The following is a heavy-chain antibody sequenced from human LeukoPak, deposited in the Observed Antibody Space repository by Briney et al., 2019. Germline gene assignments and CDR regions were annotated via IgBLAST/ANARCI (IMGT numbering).Heavy chain of an antibody. D-gene: IGHD3-22*01. V-gene: IGHV3-23*01. CDR2: ITSSGAAT. CDR1: GFTLSSYA. J-gene: IGHJ4*02. Sequence: GGSLRLSCAASGFTLSSYAMSWVRQAPGKGLEWVSSITSSGAATYYADSVKGRFTISRDNSDNTLYLQMNSLRAEDTAVYYCAKDRPNYYGSNGHYYKLNGDCWGQGTLVTVSS. CDR3: AKDRPNYYGSNGHYYKLNGDC.